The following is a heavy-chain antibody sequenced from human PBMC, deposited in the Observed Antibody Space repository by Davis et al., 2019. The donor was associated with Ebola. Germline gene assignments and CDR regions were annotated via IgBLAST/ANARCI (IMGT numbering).Heavy chain of an antibody. J-gene: IGHJ6*04. CDR2: ISYDGSNK. CDR3: AKSGLSFGVVKYHYGMDA. V-gene: IGHV3-30*18. CDR1: GFTFSSYG. Sequence: GESLKISCAASGFTFSSYGMHWVRQAPGKGLEWVAVISYDGSNKYYAASVKGRFTISRDNSKNTLFLQMNSLRAEDTAVYYCAKSGLSFGVVKYHYGMDAWGKGTTVTVSS. D-gene: IGHD3-3*01.